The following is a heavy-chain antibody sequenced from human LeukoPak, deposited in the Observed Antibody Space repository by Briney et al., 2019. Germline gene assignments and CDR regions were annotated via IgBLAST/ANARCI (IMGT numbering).Heavy chain of an antibody. D-gene: IGHD4-17*01. V-gene: IGHV4-39*02. CDR1: GVSISSNSYY. Sequence: SETLSLTCTVSGVSISSNSYYWGWIRQPPGKAPEYIGSLYHSGTTYYNPSLKSRVTISVDTSKNQFSLKPRSVTAADTAVYYCARENGDYWFDPWGQGTLVTVSS. CDR3: ARENGDYWFDP. J-gene: IGHJ5*02. CDR2: LYHSGTT.